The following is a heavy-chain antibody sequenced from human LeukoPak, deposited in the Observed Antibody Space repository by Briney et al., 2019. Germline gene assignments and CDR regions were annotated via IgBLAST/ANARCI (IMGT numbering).Heavy chain of an antibody. CDR3: ARDPRRYSNYPTFDY. V-gene: IGHV3-30*04. CDR1: GFTFSSYA. CDR2: ISYDGSNK. Sequence: GRSLRLSCAASGFTFSSYAMHWVRQAPGKGLEWVAVISYDGSNKYYADSVKGRFTISRDNSKNTLYLQMNSLRAEDTAVYYCARDPRRYSNYPTFDYWGQGTLVTVSS. J-gene: IGHJ4*02. D-gene: IGHD4-11*01.